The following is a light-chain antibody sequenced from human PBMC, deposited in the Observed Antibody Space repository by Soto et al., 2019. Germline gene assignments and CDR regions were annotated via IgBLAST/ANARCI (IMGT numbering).Light chain of an antibody. CDR3: QQRNYWPIT. CDR2: DAS. J-gene: IGKJ5*01. CDR1: QSVSSSY. V-gene: IGKV3D-20*02. Sequence: EIVLTQAPGTLSLSPGERATLSCRASQSVSSSYLAWYQQELGQAPRLLIYDASKRATGIPARFSGSGSGTVFTLTINSLEPEDFAVYYCQQRNYWPITFGQGTRLEI.